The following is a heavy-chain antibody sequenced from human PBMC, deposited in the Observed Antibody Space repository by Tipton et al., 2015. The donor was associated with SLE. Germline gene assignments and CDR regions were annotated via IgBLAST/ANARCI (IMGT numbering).Heavy chain of an antibody. Sequence: TLSLTCTVSDYYISGGSYWGWIRQPPGKGLEWIGDIHHGGSTYYNPSLNSRVTISVDTSKNQFSLKLSSVTAADTAVYYCARTSGNYYYWGQGTLVTVSS. V-gene: IGHV4-38-2*02. J-gene: IGHJ4*02. CDR1: DYYISGGSY. D-gene: IGHD1-26*01. CDR3: ARTSGNYYY. CDR2: IHHGGST.